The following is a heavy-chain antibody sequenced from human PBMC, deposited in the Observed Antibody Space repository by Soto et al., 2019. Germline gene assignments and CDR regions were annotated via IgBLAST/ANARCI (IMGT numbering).Heavy chain of an antibody. D-gene: IGHD3-22*01. J-gene: IGHJ3*02. CDR1: GFPFTKAW. CDR2: IRSKTSSETR. V-gene: IGHV3-15*01. CDR3: TTDGFTGIVGI. Sequence: GGSLRLSCAASGFPFTKAWMTWVRQAPGKGLEWVGRIRSKTSSETREYAAPVKGRFTVSRDDSKNMLYLEMNSLKIEDTGVYYCTTDGFTGIVGIWGQGTMVTVSS.